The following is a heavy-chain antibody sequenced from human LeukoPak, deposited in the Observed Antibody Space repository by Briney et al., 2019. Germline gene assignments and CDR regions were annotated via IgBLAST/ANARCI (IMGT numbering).Heavy chain of an antibody. CDR2: IGISSGNK. CDR3: ARDYKYAFDN. Sequence: GGSLRLSCAASGFTFSAYSMNWVRQAPGKGLEWISYIGISSGNKKYADSVKGRFTISGDKAKNSLYLQMNSLRVEDTAVYYCARDYKYAFDNWGQGTLVTVSS. J-gene: IGHJ4*02. CDR1: GFTFSAYS. D-gene: IGHD5-24*01. V-gene: IGHV3-48*01.